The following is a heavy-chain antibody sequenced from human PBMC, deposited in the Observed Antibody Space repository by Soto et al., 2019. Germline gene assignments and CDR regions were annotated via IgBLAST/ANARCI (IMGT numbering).Heavy chain of an antibody. CDR2: ISGSGGST. CDR1: GVTFSSYA. J-gene: IGHJ4*02. CDR3: AKDRYYDFWSGYSPFDY. Sequence: GGSLRLSCAASGVTFSSYAMTWVRQAPGKGLEWVSAISGSGGSTYFADSGKGRFTISRDNSKNTLYLQMNSLSAEDTAVYYCAKDRYYDFWSGYSPFDYWGQGTLVTVSS. D-gene: IGHD3-3*01. V-gene: IGHV3-23*01.